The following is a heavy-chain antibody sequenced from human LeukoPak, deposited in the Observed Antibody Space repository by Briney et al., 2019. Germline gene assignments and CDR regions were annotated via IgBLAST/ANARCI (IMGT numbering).Heavy chain of an antibody. D-gene: IGHD3-22*01. CDR1: GYTFTSYG. Sequence: ASVKVSCKASGYTFTSYGISWVRQAPGQGLEWMGWMNPNSGNTGYAQKFQGRVTMTRNTSISTAYMELSSLRSEDTAVYYCARSGDSSWDAFDIWGQGTMVTVSS. CDR2: MNPNSGNT. J-gene: IGHJ3*02. V-gene: IGHV1-8*02. CDR3: ARSGDSSWDAFDI.